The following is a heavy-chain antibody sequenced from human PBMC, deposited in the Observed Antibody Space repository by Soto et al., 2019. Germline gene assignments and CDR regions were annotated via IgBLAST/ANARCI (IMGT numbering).Heavy chain of an antibody. D-gene: IGHD2-21*02. CDR2: ISVYSGDT. CDR1: GYTFSNYA. J-gene: IGHJ4*02. V-gene: IGHV1-18*01. CDR3: ARDDRRFCYGSNCHYYFDY. Sequence: QVQLVQSGDEVKMPGASVKVSCKASGYTFSNYAISWVRQAPGQGLEWMGWISVYSGDTQSAPKFQGRVTMTTDTSTSTAYMELRSLRSDDAAVYYCARDDRRFCYGSNCHYYFDYWGQGTQVTVSS.